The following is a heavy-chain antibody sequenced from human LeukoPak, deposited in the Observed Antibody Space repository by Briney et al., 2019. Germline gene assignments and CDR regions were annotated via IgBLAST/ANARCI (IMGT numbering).Heavy chain of an antibody. CDR3: ARVVLHWPPNWFDP. Sequence: SQTLSLTCSVSGASISSGDYYWSWIRQPAGKGLEWIGRIYTNGATNYNPSLKSRFTISADTSNNQFSLKVTSVTAADTAVYYCARVVLHWPPNWFDPWGQGTLVTVSS. CDR1: GASISSGDYY. J-gene: IGHJ5*02. CDR2: IYTNGAT. V-gene: IGHV4-61*02. D-gene: IGHD2-8*02.